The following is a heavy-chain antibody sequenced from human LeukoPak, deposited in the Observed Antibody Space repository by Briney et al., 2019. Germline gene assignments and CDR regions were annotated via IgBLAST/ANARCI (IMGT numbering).Heavy chain of an antibody. V-gene: IGHV3-53*01. Sequence: PGGSLRLSCAASGITVSSNYMSGVRQAPGKGLEWVSVFYPAGSTYYTDSVRGRFILSRDNSKNTLYLQMNSLRAEDMAVYFCARGDGYNYFDYWGQGTLVTVSS. CDR1: GITVSSNY. CDR2: FYPAGST. J-gene: IGHJ4*02. CDR3: ARGDGYNYFDY. D-gene: IGHD5-24*01.